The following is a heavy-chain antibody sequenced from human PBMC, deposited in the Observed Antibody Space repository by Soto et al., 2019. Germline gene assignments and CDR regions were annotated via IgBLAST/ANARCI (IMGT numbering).Heavy chain of an antibody. V-gene: IGHV6-1*01. CDR2: TYYRSKWYN. D-gene: IGHD6-19*01. J-gene: IGHJ4*02. CDR1: GDSVSSNSAA. CDR3: AKEVAGTYYFDY. Sequence: PSQTLSLTCAISGDSVSSNSAAWNWIRQSPSRGLEWLGRTYYRSKWYNDYAVSVKSRISINPDTSKNQFSLQLDSVTPEDTAVYFCAKEVAGTYYFDYWGQGTLVTVSS.